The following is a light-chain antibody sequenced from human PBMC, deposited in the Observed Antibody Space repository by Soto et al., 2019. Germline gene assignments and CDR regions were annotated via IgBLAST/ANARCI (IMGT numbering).Light chain of an antibody. CDR2: GAS. CDR3: HQYDSSPLT. V-gene: IGKV3-20*01. J-gene: IGKJ4*01. CDR1: QSVSRSY. Sequence: EIVLTQSPGTLSLSPGERATLSCRASQSVSRSYLAWYQQKPGQAPMLLIYGASSRSTGIPDRFSGSGSGTDFTLTISRLEPEDFAVYYCHQYDSSPLTFGGGTKVEIK.